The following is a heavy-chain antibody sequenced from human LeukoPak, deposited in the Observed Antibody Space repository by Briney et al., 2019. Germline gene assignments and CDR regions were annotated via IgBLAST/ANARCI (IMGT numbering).Heavy chain of an antibody. V-gene: IGHV4-34*01. CDR1: GGSFSGYY. J-gene: IGHJ4*02. D-gene: IGHD6-19*01. CDR3: ARGGGSSGWYY. Sequence: KPSETLSLTCAVYGGSFSGYYWSWIRQPPGKGLEWIGEINHSGSTNYNPSLKSRVTISVDTSKNQFSLKLSSVTAADTAVYYCARGGGSSGWYYWGQGTLVTVSS. CDR2: INHSGST.